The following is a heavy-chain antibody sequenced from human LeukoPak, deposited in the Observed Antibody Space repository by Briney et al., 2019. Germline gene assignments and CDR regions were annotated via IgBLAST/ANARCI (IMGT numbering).Heavy chain of an antibody. V-gene: IGHV4-61*02. CDR3: ARTLLGIDYGSGSYDFDY. CDR1: GGSISSGSYY. J-gene: IGHJ4*02. Sequence: SATLSLTCTVSGGSISSGSYYWSWIRQPAGKGLEWIGRIYTSGSTNYNPSLKSRVTISVDTSKNQFSLKLSSVTAADTAVYYCARTLLGIDYGSGSYDFDYWGQGTLVTVSS. D-gene: IGHD3-10*01. CDR2: IYTSGST.